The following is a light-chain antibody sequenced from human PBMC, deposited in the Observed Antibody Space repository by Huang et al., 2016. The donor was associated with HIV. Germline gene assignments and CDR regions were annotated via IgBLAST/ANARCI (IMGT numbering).Light chain of an antibody. CDR1: QSVRSSS. CDR3: QQYGSSPLT. CDR2: GAS. J-gene: IGKJ4*01. V-gene: IGKV3-20*01. Sequence: EIVLTQSPGTLSLSPGERATLSCRASQSVRSSSLSWYQQKPGQSPRLLIFGASNRATAIPDGFSGSGSATDFTLTISRLEPEDLAVYYCQQYGSSPLTFGGGTKVEIK.